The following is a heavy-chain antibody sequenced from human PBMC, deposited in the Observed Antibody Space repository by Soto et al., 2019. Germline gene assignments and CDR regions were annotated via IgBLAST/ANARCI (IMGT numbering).Heavy chain of an antibody. CDR3: ARDSTYYYDSSGYYPYYFDY. V-gene: IGHV1-69*13. Sequence: ASVKVSCKASGGTFSSYAISWVRQAPGQGLEWMGGIIPIFGTANYAQKFQGRVTITADESTSTAYMELSSLRSEDTAVYYCARDSTYYYDSSGYYPYYFDYWGQGTLVTVSS. J-gene: IGHJ4*02. CDR1: GGTFSSYA. D-gene: IGHD3-22*01. CDR2: IIPIFGTA.